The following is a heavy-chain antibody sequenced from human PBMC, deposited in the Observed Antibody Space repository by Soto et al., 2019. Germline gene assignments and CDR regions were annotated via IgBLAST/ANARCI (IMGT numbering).Heavy chain of an antibody. CDR1: GYNFIDFH. CDR3: ARPPGYISDWHYFDL. D-gene: IGHD2-21*02. CDR2: ISPKSGGT. J-gene: IGHJ4*02. Sequence: QVQLVQSGAEVKKPGASVKVSCEASGYNFIDFHIHWVRQAPGQGFEWMGRISPKSGGTNYAQKFEGRVTMTWDTSLNTAYMELSSLKSDDTAVYYCARPPGYISDWHYFDLWGQGTRVTVSS. V-gene: IGHV1-2*02.